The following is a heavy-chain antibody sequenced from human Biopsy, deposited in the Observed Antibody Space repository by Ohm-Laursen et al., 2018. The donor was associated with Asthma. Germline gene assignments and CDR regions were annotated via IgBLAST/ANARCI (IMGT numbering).Heavy chain of an antibody. CDR1: GYTFINYA. Sequence: SVKVSCKASGYTFINYAIHWVRQAPGQGLEWMGRINPNSGGTNYAQKFQGRVTMTRDTSISTAYMELSRLRSDDTAVYYCAIVGYSSGWDFFDYWGQGTLVTVSS. CDR2: INPNSGGT. V-gene: IGHV1-2*06. D-gene: IGHD6-19*01. CDR3: AIVGYSSGWDFFDY. J-gene: IGHJ4*02.